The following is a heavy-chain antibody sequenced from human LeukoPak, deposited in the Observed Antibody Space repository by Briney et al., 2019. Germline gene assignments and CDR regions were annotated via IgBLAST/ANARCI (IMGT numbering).Heavy chain of an antibody. CDR2: ISSSSSTI. V-gene: IGHV3-48*01. D-gene: IGHD6-19*01. Sequence: GGSLRLSCAASGFTFSSYSMNWVRQAPGKGLEWVSYISSSSSTIYYADSVKGRFTISRDNAKNSLYLQMNSLRAEDTAVYYCASSSGWYLDYWGQGTLVTVSS. J-gene: IGHJ4*02. CDR1: GFTFSSYS. CDR3: ASSSGWYLDY.